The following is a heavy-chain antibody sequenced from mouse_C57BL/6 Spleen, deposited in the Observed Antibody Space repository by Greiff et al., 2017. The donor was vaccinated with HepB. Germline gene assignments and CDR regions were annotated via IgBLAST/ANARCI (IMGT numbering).Heavy chain of an antibody. Sequence: DVQLVESGGGLVKPGGSLKLSCAASGFTFSSYALSWVRQTPEKRLEWVATISDGGSYTYYPDNVKGRFTISRDNAKNNLYLQMSHLKSEDTAMYYCVRMGPLYFDYWGQGTTLTVSS. J-gene: IGHJ2*01. CDR2: ISDGGSYT. CDR3: VRMGPLYFDY. CDR1: GFTFSSYA. D-gene: IGHD4-1*01. V-gene: IGHV5-4*01.